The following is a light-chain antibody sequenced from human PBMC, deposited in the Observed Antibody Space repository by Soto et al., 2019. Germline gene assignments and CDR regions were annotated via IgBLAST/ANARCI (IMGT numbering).Light chain of an antibody. J-gene: IGKJ5*01. CDR1: LSFSGY. CDR3: QQRSNWPPVIT. Sequence: EIVLTQSPATLSLSPGERATLSCRASLSFSGYLARYQQKPGQAPRLLTYDASKRATGIPARFSGWGSGTDFTLTISSLEPEDFAVYYCQQRSNWPPVITFGQGTRLEIK. V-gene: IGKV3-11*01. CDR2: DAS.